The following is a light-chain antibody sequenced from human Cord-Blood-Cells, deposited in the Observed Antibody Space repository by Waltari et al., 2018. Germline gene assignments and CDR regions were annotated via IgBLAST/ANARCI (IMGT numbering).Light chain of an antibody. CDR1: QSVLYSSNNKNY. CDR3: QQYYSTPYT. J-gene: IGKJ2*01. Sequence: DIVMTQSPDSLAVSLGERATINCKSSQSVLYSSNNKNYLAWYQQKPGQPPKLLIYWASTRESGFPDRFSGSGSGTDFTITISSLQAEDVAVYYCQQYYSTPYTFGQGTKLEIK. V-gene: IGKV4-1*01. CDR2: WAS.